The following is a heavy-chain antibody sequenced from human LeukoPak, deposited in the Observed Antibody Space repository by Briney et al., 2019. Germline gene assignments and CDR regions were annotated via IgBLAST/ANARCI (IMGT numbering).Heavy chain of an antibody. Sequence: SETLSLTCAVYGGSFSGYYWSRIRQPPGKGLEWIGEINHSGSTYYNPSLKSRVTISVDTSKNQFSLKLSSVTAADTAVYYCAREELYSRDFDYWGQGTLVTVSS. D-gene: IGHD6-13*01. J-gene: IGHJ4*02. V-gene: IGHV4-34*01. CDR2: INHSGST. CDR3: AREELYSRDFDY. CDR1: GGSFSGYY.